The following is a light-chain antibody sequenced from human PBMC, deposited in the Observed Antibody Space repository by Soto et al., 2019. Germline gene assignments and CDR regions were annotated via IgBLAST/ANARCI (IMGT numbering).Light chain of an antibody. CDR2: EVS. V-gene: IGLV2-14*01. CDR3: ISYTNSNTLDV. CDR1: SSDVGGYNY. J-gene: IGLJ1*01. Sequence: QSVLTQPASVSGSPGQSITISCTGTSSDVGGYNYVSWYQQHPGKAPKLMIYEVSNRPSGVSNRFSGSKSGNTASLTISGLQAEDGADYYCISYTNSNTLDVFGTGTKLTVL.